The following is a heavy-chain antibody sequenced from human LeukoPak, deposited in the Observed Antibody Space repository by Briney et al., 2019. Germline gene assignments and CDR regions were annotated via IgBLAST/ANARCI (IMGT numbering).Heavy chain of an antibody. D-gene: IGHD3-16*01. V-gene: IGHV3-30*18. CDR3: AKVKGEVIGAFDI. CDR1: RFTFSSYG. CDR2: ISYDGNNR. J-gene: IGHJ3*02. Sequence: GGSLRLSCAASRFTFSSYGMHWVRQAPGKGLEWVAVISYDGNNRYYADSVKGRFTISRYNSKNTLYLQMNSLRAEYTAVYYCAKVKGEVIGAFDIWGQGTMVTVSS.